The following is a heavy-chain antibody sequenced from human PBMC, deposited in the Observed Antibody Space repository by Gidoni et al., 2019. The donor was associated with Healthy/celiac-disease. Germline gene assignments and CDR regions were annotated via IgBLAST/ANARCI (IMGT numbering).Heavy chain of an antibody. CDR3: ARDLTEKTYYDFWSGYWGWFDP. Sequence: QVQLVESGGGVVQPGRSLRLSCAASGFTFSSYGLHWFSQAHGKGMGWVAVIWYDGSNKYYADSVKGRFTISRDNSKNTLYLKMNRLRAEDTAVYYCARDLTEKTYYDFWSGYWGWFDPWGQGTLVTVSS. CDR1: GFTFSSYG. V-gene: IGHV3-33*01. J-gene: IGHJ5*02. CDR2: IWYDGSNK. D-gene: IGHD3-3*01.